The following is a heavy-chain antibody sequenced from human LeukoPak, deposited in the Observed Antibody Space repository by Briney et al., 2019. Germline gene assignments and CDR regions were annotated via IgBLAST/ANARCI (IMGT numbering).Heavy chain of an antibody. J-gene: IGHJ4*02. Sequence: ASVKVSCKASGYTFTSYGISWVRQAPGQGLEWMEWLSAYNGNTNYAQKLQGRVTMTTDTSTSTAYMELRSLRSDDTAVYYCAREAPYDYVWGSYFFGSDYWGQGTLVTVSS. CDR3: AREAPYDYVWGSYFFGSDY. V-gene: IGHV1-18*01. CDR2: LSAYNGNT. CDR1: GYTFTSYG. D-gene: IGHD3-16*01.